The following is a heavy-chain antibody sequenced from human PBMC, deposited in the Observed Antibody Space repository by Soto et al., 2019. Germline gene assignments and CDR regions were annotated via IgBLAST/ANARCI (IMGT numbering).Heavy chain of an antibody. CDR1: GYTFTSYG. CDR3: ARAGGEFDY. V-gene: IGHV1-18*01. CDR2: ISPYNGNT. J-gene: IGHJ4*02. D-gene: IGHD2-21*01. Sequence: ASVKVSCKASGYTFTSYGISWVRQAPGQGLEWMGWISPYNGNTNYAQKLQGRVTMTRNTSTSTAYMELRSLRSEDTAVYYCARAGGEFDYWGQGTLVTVSS.